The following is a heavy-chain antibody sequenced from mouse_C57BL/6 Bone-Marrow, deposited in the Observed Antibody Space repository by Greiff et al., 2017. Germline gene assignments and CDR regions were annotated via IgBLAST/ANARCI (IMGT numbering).Heavy chain of an antibody. Sequence: QVQLQQSGAELVKPGASVKLSCKASGYTFTEYTIHWVKQRSGQGLEWIGWFYPGSGSIKYNEKFKDQATLTADKSSSTVYMELSRLTSEDSAVYFCARHEEPGYTNRDWYFDVWGTGTTVTVSS. CDR3: ARHEEPGYTNRDWYFDV. D-gene: IGHD1-2*01. J-gene: IGHJ1*03. V-gene: IGHV1-62-2*01. CDR2: FYPGSGSI. CDR1: GYTFTEYT.